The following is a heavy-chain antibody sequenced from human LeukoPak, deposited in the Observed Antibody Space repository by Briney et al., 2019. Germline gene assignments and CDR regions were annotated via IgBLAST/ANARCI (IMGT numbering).Heavy chain of an antibody. D-gene: IGHD4-17*01. CDR2: IYYSGST. V-gene: IGHV4-31*03. Sequence: SETLSLTCTVSGGSISSGGYYWSWIRQHPGKSLEWIGYIYYSGSTYYNPSLKSRVTISVDTSKNQISLKLSSVTAADTAVYYCARAHTTVTANWFDPWGQGTLVTVSS. CDR3: ARAHTTVTANWFDP. CDR1: GGSISSGGYY. J-gene: IGHJ5*02.